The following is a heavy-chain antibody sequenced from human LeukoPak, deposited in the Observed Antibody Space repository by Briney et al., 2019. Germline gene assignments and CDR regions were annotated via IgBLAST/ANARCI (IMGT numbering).Heavy chain of an antibody. CDR3: ARDLRDGSAR. V-gene: IGHV4-38-2*02. J-gene: IGHJ4*02. CDR2: IYHSGST. CDR1: GYSISSGYY. D-gene: IGHD5-24*01. Sequence: PSETLSLTRTVSGYSISSGYYWGWIRQPPGKGLEWIGSIYHSGSTYYNPSLKSRVTISVDTSKNQFSLKLSSVTAADTAVYYCARDLRDGSARWGQGTLVTVSS.